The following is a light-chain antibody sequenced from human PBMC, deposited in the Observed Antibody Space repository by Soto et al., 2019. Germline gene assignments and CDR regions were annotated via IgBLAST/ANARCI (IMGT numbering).Light chain of an antibody. CDR1: QSVSGN. CDR3: QQRSNWPT. J-gene: IGKJ1*01. CDR2: GAS. V-gene: IGKV3-15*01. Sequence: EIVMTQSPATLSVSPGERATLSCRASQSVSGNLAWYQQKPGQAPRLLIYGASTRATGIPARFSGSGSGTDFTLTISSLEPEDFAVYYCQQRSNWPTFGQGTKVEIK.